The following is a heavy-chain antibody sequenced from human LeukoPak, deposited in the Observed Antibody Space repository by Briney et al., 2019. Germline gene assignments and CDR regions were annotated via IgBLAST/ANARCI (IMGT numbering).Heavy chain of an antibody. CDR3: AGLRSTVAWASFDY. J-gene: IGHJ4*02. D-gene: IGHD4-23*01. CDR2: SYFTGNP. Sequence: SGTLSLTCIVSGSISSYYWTWIRQPPGKGLEWIGHSYFTGNPNYNPSLKSRVTISVDPPKNQFSLKLTSVTAADTAVYYCAGLRSTVAWASFDYWGQGILVTVSS. CDR1: GSISSYY. V-gene: IGHV4-59*08.